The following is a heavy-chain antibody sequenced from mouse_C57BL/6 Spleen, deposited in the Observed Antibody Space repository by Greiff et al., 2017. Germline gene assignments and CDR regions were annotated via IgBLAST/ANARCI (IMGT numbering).Heavy chain of an antibody. CDR1: GYTFTDYY. V-gene: IGHV1-76*01. CDR2: IYPGSGNT. Sequence: VQLVESGAELVRPGASVKLSCKASGYTFTDYYINWVKQRPGQGLEWIARIYPGSGNTYYNAKFKGKATLTAEKSSSTAYMQLSSLTSEDTAVYFCARLGSYYDPYYLDYWGQGTTLTVSS. CDR3: ARLGSYYDPYYLDY. J-gene: IGHJ2*01. D-gene: IGHD2-10*01.